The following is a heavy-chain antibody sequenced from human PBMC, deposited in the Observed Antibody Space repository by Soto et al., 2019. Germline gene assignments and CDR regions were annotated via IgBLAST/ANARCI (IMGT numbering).Heavy chain of an antibody. D-gene: IGHD3-16*02. J-gene: IGHJ5*02. V-gene: IGHV4-61*01. CDR3: ARVWYDYVWGSYRYTGNWFDP. Sequence: SETLSLTCTVSGGSVSSGSYYWSWIRQPPGKGLEWIGYIYYSGSTNYNPSLKSRVTISVDTSKNQFSLKLSSVTAADTAVYYCARVWYDYVWGSYRYTGNWFDPWGQGTLVTVSS. CDR1: GGSVSSGSYY. CDR2: IYYSGST.